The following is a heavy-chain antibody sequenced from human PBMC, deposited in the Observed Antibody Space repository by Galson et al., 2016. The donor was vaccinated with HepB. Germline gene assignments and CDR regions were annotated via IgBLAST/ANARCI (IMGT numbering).Heavy chain of an antibody. J-gene: IGHJ4*02. D-gene: IGHD6-6*01. CDR2: IYMDGRT. CDR1: AFSTYY. CDR3: AKDRGDYSSSSDHYFDN. Sequence: SLRLSCAGSAFSTYYMSWVRQAPGKGLEWVALIYMDGRTSYADSVKGRFTISRYNSKNTLYLQMNSLRAEDTALYYCAKDRGDYSSSSDHYFDNWGQGTLVTVSS. V-gene: IGHV3-53*01.